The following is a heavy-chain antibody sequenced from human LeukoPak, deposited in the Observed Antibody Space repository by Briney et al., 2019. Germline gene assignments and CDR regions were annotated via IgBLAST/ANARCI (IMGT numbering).Heavy chain of an antibody. CDR1: GFTFSSYG. D-gene: IGHD3-22*01. J-gene: IGHJ4*02. CDR3: ARDQRVHDSSGYYYQVGYYFDY. CDR2: IWYDGSNK. Sequence: GGSLRLSCAASGFTFSSYGMHWVRQAPGKGLEWVAVIWYDGSNKYYADSVKGRFTISRDNSENTLYLQMNSLRAEDTAVYYCARDQRVHDSSGYYYQVGYYFDYWGQGTLVTVSS. V-gene: IGHV3-33*01.